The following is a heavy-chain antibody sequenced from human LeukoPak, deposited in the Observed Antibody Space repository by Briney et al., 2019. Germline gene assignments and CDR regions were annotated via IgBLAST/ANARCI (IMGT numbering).Heavy chain of an antibody. J-gene: IGHJ4*02. CDR2: FDPEDGER. CDR1: GYTLTELS. V-gene: IGHV1-24*01. CDR3: ATPGRLGIPFDD. D-gene: IGHD7-27*01. Sequence: ASVKVSCKVSGYTLTELSIHWVRQTPGKGLQWMGGFDPEDGERIYAQKFQGRVTLTEDTSTGTAYMELSSLRSEDTAVYYCATPGRLGIPFDDWGQGTLVTVSS.